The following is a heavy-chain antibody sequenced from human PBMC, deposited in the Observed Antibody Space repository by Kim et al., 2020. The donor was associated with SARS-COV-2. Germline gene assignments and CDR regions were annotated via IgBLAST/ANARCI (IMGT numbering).Heavy chain of an antibody. J-gene: IGHJ5*02. V-gene: IGHV4-39*01. CDR1: GGSISSSSYY. CDR3: ASRLAAAGSINWFDP. D-gene: IGHD6-13*01. CDR2: IYYSGST. Sequence: SETLSLTCTVSGGSISSSSYYWGWIRQPPGKGLEWIGSIYYSGSTYYNPSLKSRVTISVDTSKNQFSLKLSSVTAADTAVYYCASRLAAAGSINWFDPWGQGTLVTVSS.